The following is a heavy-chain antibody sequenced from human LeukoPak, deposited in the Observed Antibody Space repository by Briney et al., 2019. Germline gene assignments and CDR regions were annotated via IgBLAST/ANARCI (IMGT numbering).Heavy chain of an antibody. J-gene: IGHJ6*02. D-gene: IGHD6-13*01. CDR2: IKEDGSEK. CDR1: GFTFSSYW. Sequence: GGSLTLSCAASGFTFSSYWMSWVSQTPGKGMEWVGNIKEDGSEKEYVDSLKGRFIISRDNAKNSLYLQMNNLRAEDTAVYYCARDPYSSTWSYGMDVWGQGTTVTVSS. CDR3: ARDPYSSTWSYGMDV. V-gene: IGHV3-7*05.